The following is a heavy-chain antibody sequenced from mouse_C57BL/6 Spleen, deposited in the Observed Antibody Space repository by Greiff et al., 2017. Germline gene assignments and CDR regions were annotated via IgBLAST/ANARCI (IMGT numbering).Heavy chain of an antibody. CDR1: GYTFTSYW. D-gene: IGHD1-1*01. J-gene: IGHJ4*01. CDR3: AKALYTVVARYAMDY. CDR2: IHPNSGRT. V-gene: IGHV1-64*01. Sequence: VQLQESGAELVKPGASVKLSCKASGYTFTSYWMHWVKQRPGQGLEWIGMIHPNSGRTNYNEKFKSKATLTVDKSSSTAYMQLSSLTSADSAVYYCAKALYTVVARYAMDYWGQGTSVTVSS.